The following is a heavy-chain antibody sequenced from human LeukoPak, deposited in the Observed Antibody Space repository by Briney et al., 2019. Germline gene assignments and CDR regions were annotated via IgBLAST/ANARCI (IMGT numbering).Heavy chain of an antibody. CDR1: GFTFSGYT. CDR3: AREPTYSSSWYTSCDY. V-gene: IGHV3-21*01. Sequence: GGSLRLSCAASGFTFSGYTINWVRQAPGKGLEWVSSISSSSSYIYYADSVKGRFTISRDNAKNSLYLQMNSLRAEDTAVYYCAREPTYSSSWYTSCDYWGQGTLVTVSS. J-gene: IGHJ4*02. CDR2: ISSSSSYI. D-gene: IGHD6-13*01.